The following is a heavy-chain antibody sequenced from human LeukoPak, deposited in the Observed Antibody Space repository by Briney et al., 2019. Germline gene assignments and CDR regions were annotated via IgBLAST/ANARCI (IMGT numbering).Heavy chain of an antibody. CDR3: ARARTGSLAFDY. CDR2: INAGNGNT. V-gene: IGHV1-3*01. CDR1: GYTFTSYA. Sequence: ASVNVSCKASGYTFTSYAMHWVRQAPGQRLEWMGWINAGNGNTKYSQKFQGRVTITRDTSASTAYMELSSLRSEDTAVYYCARARTGSLAFDYWGQGTLVTVSS. J-gene: IGHJ4*02.